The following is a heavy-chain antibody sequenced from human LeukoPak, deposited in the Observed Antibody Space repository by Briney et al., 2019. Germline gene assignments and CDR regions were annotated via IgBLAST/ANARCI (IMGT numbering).Heavy chain of an antibody. CDR3: ARGAYYSPY. CDR2: IYYSGST. Sequence: SETLSLTCTVSGGSISSYYWSWIRQPPGKGLEWIGYIYYSGSTNYNPSLKSRVTISVDASKNQFSLKLSSVTAADTAVYYCARGAYYSPYWGQGTLVTVSS. J-gene: IGHJ4*02. D-gene: IGHD3-10*01. V-gene: IGHV4-59*01. CDR1: GGSISSYY.